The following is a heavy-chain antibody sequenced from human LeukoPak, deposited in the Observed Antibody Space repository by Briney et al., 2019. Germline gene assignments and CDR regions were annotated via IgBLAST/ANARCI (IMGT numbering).Heavy chain of an antibody. D-gene: IGHD5-24*01. CDR2: IYTSGST. Sequence: PSETLSLTCTVSGGSISSYYWSWIRQPPGKGLEWIGYIYTSGSTNYNPSLKSRVTISVDTSKNQFSLKLSSVTAADTAVYYCARQIRRDGYNSDAFDIWAKGQWSPSLQ. CDR1: GGSISSYY. V-gene: IGHV4-4*09. J-gene: IGHJ3*02. CDR3: ARQIRRDGYNSDAFDI.